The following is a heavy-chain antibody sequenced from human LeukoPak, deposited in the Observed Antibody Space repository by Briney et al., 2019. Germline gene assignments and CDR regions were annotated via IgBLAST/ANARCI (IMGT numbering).Heavy chain of an antibody. D-gene: IGHD6-19*01. CDR3: ARDPSNTSGWYIYFDY. CDR1: GFTFNNYG. J-gene: IGHJ4*02. V-gene: IGHV1-18*01. Sequence: GASVKVSCKASGFTFNNYGISWARQAPGQGLEWMGWISAYNGDTHYEQKFQGRVTLTTDTSTRTAYMELRSLRSDDPAMYYCARDPSNTSGWYIYFDYWGQGTLVTVSP. CDR2: ISAYNGDT.